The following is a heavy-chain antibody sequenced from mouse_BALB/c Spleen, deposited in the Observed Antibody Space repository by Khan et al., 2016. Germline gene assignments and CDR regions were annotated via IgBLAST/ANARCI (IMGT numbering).Heavy chain of an antibody. V-gene: IGHV1-87*01. Sequence: VQLQESGAELARPGASVKLSCTASGYTFTSYWMQWVKQRPGQGLEWIGAIYPGDGETRYTQKFKGKATLTADKSYSTAYMQLSSLASEDSAVYYCARGADVNYDYAMDYWGQGTSVTVSS. J-gene: IGHJ4*01. CDR2: IYPGDGET. CDR3: ARGADVNYDYAMDY. CDR1: GYTFTSYW. D-gene: IGHD2-1*01.